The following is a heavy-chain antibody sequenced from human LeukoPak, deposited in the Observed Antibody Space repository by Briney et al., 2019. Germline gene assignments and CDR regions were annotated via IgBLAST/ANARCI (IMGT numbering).Heavy chain of an antibody. CDR1: GGSFSSGSYY. J-gene: IGHJ4*02. CDR2: IYTSGST. V-gene: IGHV4-61*02. Sequence: SETLSPTCTVSGGSFSSGSYYWSWIWQPAGKGLEWIVRIYTSGSTTYNPSLKSRVTISVDTSKNQFSLKLSSVTAADTAVYYWARERVGATNSQYYFDYWGQGTLVTVSS. CDR3: ARERVGATNSQYYFDY. D-gene: IGHD1-26*01.